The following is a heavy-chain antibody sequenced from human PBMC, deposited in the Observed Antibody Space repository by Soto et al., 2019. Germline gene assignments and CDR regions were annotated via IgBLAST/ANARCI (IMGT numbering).Heavy chain of an antibody. J-gene: IGHJ6*02. CDR2: IYYSGST. CDR3: ATRTDYYYGSGSLGGMDV. Sequence: QVQLQESGPGLVKPSQTLSLTCTVSGGSISSGSYYWSWIRQLPGKGLEWIGYIYYSGSTYYNPSLKGRVTIAVDTSKHQFSLKLNSVTAADTAVYYWATRTDYYYGSGSLGGMDVWGQGTTVTVSS. V-gene: IGHV4-31*03. D-gene: IGHD3-10*01. CDR1: GGSISSGSYY.